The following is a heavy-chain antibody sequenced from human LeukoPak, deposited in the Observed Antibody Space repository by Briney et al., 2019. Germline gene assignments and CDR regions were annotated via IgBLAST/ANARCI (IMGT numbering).Heavy chain of an antibody. D-gene: IGHD3-10*01. V-gene: IGHV3-74*01. Sequence: YVRLSCGASGFTFDNYWMHWVRQAPGKGLVWVSRISSDDRSTDYADSVKGRFTVSRNNARNTLYLQMNSLRAEGTAVYYCARGGSGSYYLGNEYWGQGTLV. J-gene: IGHJ4*02. CDR1: GFTFDNYW. CDR2: ISSDDRST. CDR3: ARGGSGSYYLGNEY.